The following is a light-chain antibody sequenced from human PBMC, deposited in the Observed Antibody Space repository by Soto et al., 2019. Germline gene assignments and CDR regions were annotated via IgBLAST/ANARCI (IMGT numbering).Light chain of an antibody. J-gene: IGKJ1*01. Sequence: ENVLTQSPGTLCLSPGERATLSCRASQSVGRSYLAWYQQIPGQTPRLLIYNASTRAAGISDRFSGSGSGTDFTLTISRLEPEDFAVYYCQQYASSPWTFGQGTKVEVK. CDR3: QQYASSPWT. CDR2: NAS. V-gene: IGKV3-20*01. CDR1: QSVGRSY.